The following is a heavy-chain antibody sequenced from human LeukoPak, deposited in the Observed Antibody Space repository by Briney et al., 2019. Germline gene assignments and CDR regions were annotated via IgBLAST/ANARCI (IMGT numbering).Heavy chain of an antibody. CDR2: ISSSSSYI. V-gene: IGHV3-21*01. Sequence: GGSLRLSCAASGFTFSSYSMNWVRQAPGKGLEWVSSISSSSSYIYYADSVKGRFTISRDNAKNSLYLQMNSLRAEDTAVYYCARDALPYGDYAGNYDYWGQGTLATVSS. D-gene: IGHD4-17*01. J-gene: IGHJ4*02. CDR1: GFTFSSYS. CDR3: ARDALPYGDYAGNYDY.